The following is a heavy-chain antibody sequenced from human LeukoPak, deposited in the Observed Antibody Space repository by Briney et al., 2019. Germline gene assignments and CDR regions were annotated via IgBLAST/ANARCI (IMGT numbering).Heavy chain of an antibody. CDR1: GFTFSSYS. CDR2: ISSSSSYI. Sequence: GGSLRLSCAASGFTFSSYSMNWVRQAPGKGLEWVSSISSSSSYIYYADSVKGRFTISRDNAKNSLYLQMNSLRAEDTAVYYWGRGIRRITFFGGALNYGMAVGGKGPTVTVSS. J-gene: IGHJ6*04. V-gene: IGHV3-21*01. D-gene: IGHD3-3*01. CDR3: GRGIRRITFFGGALNYGMAV.